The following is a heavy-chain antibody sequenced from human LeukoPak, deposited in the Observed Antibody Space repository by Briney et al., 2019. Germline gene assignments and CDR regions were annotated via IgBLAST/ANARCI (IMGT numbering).Heavy chain of an antibody. Sequence: GGSLRLSCVASGFSFNTYAIHWVRQAPGKGLEWVALISYNGGRREYAESVKGRFTIDRDNSKNTVLLQMNSLRPDDTAIYSCARQEARGYLYEGLDYWGQGTLVTVSS. CDR2: ISYNGGRR. D-gene: IGHD3-22*01. CDR1: GFSFNTYA. CDR3: ARQEARGYLYEGLDY. J-gene: IGHJ4*02. V-gene: IGHV3-30*03.